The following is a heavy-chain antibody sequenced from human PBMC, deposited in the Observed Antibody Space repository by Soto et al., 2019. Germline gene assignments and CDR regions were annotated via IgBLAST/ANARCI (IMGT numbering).Heavy chain of an antibody. J-gene: IGHJ4*02. CDR1: GFTFSSYS. D-gene: IGHD2-2*01. Sequence: GGSLRLSCAASGFTFSSYSMNWVRQAPGKGLEWVSSISSSSSYIYYADSVKGRFTISRDNAKNSLYLQMNSLRAEDTAVYYCARATLGYCSSTSCYPVWGQGTLVTVSS. CDR2: ISSSSSYI. CDR3: ARATLGYCSSTSCYPV. V-gene: IGHV3-21*01.